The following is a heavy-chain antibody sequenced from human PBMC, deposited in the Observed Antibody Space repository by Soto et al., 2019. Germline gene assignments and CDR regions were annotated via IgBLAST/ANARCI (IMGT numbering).Heavy chain of an antibody. CDR2: IYYSGST. Sequence: PSETLSLTCTVSGGSISSGDYYWSWIRQPPGKGLEWIGYIYYSGSTYYNPSLKSRVTISVDTSKNQFSLKLSSVTAADTAVYYCARSPHIAAAGHFDYWGQGTLVTVSS. CDR1: GGSISSGDYY. V-gene: IGHV4-30-4*01. D-gene: IGHD6-13*01. J-gene: IGHJ4*02. CDR3: ARSPHIAAAGHFDY.